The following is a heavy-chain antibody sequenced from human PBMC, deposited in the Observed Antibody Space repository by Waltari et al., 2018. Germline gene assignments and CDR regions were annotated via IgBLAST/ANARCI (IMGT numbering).Heavy chain of an antibody. J-gene: IGHJ2*01. Sequence: QVQLVESGGGVVQPGRSLRLSCAASGFTFSSYGMHWVRQAPGKGLEWVAVIWYDGSNKYYADSVKGRFTISRDNSKNTLYLQMNSLRAEDTAVYYCAKRSPEDWYFDLWGRGTLVTVSS. CDR2: IWYDGSNK. V-gene: IGHV3-33*06. CDR3: AKRSPEDWYFDL. CDR1: GFTFSSYG.